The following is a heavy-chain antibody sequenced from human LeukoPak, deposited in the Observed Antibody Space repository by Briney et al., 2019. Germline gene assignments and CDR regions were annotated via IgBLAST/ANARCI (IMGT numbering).Heavy chain of an antibody. CDR1: GLTFSSYA. D-gene: IGHD2-15*01. V-gene: IGHV3-23*01. Sequence: HPGGSLRLSCAASGLTFSSYAMSWVRQAPGKGLEWVSAISGSGGSTYYADSVKGRFTISRDNSKNTLYLQMNSLRAEDTAVYYCAKESCSGGSCYYMDVWGKGTTVTVSS. J-gene: IGHJ6*03. CDR2: ISGSGGST. CDR3: AKESCSGGSCYYMDV.